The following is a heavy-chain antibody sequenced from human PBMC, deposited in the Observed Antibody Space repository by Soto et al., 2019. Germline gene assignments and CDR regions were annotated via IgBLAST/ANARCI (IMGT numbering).Heavy chain of an antibody. J-gene: IGHJ6*02. V-gene: IGHV1-18*01. Sequence: ASVKVSCKASGYTFTSCGISWVRQAPGQGLEWMGWISAYNGNTNYAQKLQGRVTMTTDTSTSTAYMELRSLRSDDTAVYYCATERSRGRTFNILTGYYPGLYYYYGMDVWGQGTTVTVSS. D-gene: IGHD3-9*01. CDR2: ISAYNGNT. CDR1: GYTFTSCG. CDR3: ATERSRGRTFNILTGYYPGLYYYYGMDV.